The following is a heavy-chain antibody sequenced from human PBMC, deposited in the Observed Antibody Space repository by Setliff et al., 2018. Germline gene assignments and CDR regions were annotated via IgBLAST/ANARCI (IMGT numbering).Heavy chain of an antibody. J-gene: IGHJ6*02. CDR2: ISAYNGNT. V-gene: IGHV1-18*01. CDR3: ARDEATRYFGWLLGRKYYYYGMDV. Sequence: VASVKVSCKASGYTFTSYGISWVRQAPGQGLEWMGWISAYNGNTNYAQKLKGRVTMTTDTSTSTAYMELGSLRSADTVVYYWARDEATRYFGWLLGRKYYYYGMDVWGQGTTVTVSS. CDR1: GYTFTSYG. D-gene: IGHD3-9*01.